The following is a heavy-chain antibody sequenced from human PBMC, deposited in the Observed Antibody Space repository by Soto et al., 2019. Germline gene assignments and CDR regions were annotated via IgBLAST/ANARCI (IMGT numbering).Heavy chain of an antibody. CDR3: TRAYSDRKHMEV. CDR2: ITENGGYT. CDR1: GFPLGNFF. Sequence: PGGSLRLFCAAPGFPLGNFFMRLVRQPPGKGLEWVSTITENGGYTYYTDSVKGRFTISRDNSNKTLCLQITSLRAEDTALYYCTRAYSDRKHMEVWGPGNTVAVSS. D-gene: IGHD3-3*01. V-gene: IGHV3-23*01. J-gene: IGHJ6*02.